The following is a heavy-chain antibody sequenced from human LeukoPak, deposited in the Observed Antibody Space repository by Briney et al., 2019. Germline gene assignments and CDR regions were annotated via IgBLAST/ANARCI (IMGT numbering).Heavy chain of an antibody. CDR1: GFTFSSYW. CDR3: LSGGYFQH. Sequence: RSGGSLRLSRAASGFTFSSYWMHWVRQVPNQGLMWVSRINSDETISEYVDSVNGRFTISRDNAKNTLYLQMNSLRAEDTAVYFCLSGGYFQHWGQGTLVTVSS. CDR2: INSDETIS. J-gene: IGHJ1*01. D-gene: IGHD3-16*01. V-gene: IGHV3-74*01.